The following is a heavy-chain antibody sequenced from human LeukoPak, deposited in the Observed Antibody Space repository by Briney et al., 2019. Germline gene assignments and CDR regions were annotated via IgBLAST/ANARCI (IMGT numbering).Heavy chain of an antibody. CDR1: GFTFDDYA. V-gene: IGHV3-9*01. D-gene: IGHD3-9*01. CDR3: AKALYFDWLLYDAFDI. Sequence: GRSLRLSCAASGFTFDDYAMHWVRQAPGKGLEWVSGISWNSGSIGYADSVKGRFTISRDNAKNSLYLQMNSLRTEDTALYYCAKALYFDWLLYDAFDIWGQGTMVTVSS. CDR2: ISWNSGSI. J-gene: IGHJ3*02.